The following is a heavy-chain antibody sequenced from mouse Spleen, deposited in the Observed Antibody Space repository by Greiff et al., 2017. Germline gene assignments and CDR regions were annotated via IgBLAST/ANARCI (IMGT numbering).Heavy chain of an antibody. CDR2: ISSGGGST. Sequence: EVKLVESGGGLVKPGGSLKLSCAASGFAFSSYDMSWVRQTPEKRLEWVAYISSGGGSTYYPDTVKGRFTISRDNAKNTLYLQMSSLKSEDTAMYYCARHGATATYWYFDVWGAGTTVTVSS. V-gene: IGHV5-12-1*01. J-gene: IGHJ1*01. D-gene: IGHD1-2*01. CDR3: ARHGATATYWYFDV. CDR1: GFAFSSYD.